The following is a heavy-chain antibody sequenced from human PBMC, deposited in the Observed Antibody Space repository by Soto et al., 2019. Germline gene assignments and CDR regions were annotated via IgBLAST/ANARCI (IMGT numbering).Heavy chain of an antibody. CDR3: AKGAIWNDYLDYYYGMDV. CDR2: ISGSRGST. Sequence: PGGSLRVSWAASGLTFISYGRSWVSKAPGKGLEWVSAISGSRGSTYYADSVKGRFTISRDSPKNTLYLQMNTLRAEDTAVYHCAKGAIWNDYLDYYYGMDVWGQGTTVTVSS. J-gene: IGHJ6*02. V-gene: IGHV3-23*01. D-gene: IGHD1-1*01. CDR1: GLTFISYG.